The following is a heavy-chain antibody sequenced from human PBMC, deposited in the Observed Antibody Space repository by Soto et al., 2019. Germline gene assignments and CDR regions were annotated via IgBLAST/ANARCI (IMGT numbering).Heavy chain of an antibody. Sequence: EVQLVESGGGLVQPGGSLRLSCAASGFTFSSYSMNWVRQAPGKGLEWVSYISSSSSTIYYADSVKGRFTISRDNAKNSLYLQMNSLRDEDTAVYYCARDLRTLYSSSWTYYFDYWGQGTLVTVSS. D-gene: IGHD6-13*01. CDR3: ARDLRTLYSSSWTYYFDY. CDR1: GFTFSSYS. V-gene: IGHV3-48*02. CDR2: ISSSSSTI. J-gene: IGHJ4*02.